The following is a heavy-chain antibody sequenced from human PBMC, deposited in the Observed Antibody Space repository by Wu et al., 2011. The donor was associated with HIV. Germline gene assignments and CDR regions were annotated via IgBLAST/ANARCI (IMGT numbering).Heavy chain of an antibody. Sequence: VQLVQSGAEVKKPGESLKISCKGSGYSFTRYWIAWVRQMPGKGLEWMGIIYPGDSDTRHSPSFQGQVTISADKSINTAYLQWSSLKASDTAIYYCARHGGGGVATIGLTYWGQGTLVTVSS. CDR2: IYPGDSDT. V-gene: IGHV5-51*01. CDR1: GYSFTRYW. D-gene: IGHD5-24*01. J-gene: IGHJ4*02. CDR3: ARHGGGGVATIGLTY.